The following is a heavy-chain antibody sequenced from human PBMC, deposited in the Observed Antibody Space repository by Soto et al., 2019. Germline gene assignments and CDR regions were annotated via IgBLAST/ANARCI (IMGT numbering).Heavy chain of an antibody. J-gene: IGHJ4*02. D-gene: IGHD6-13*01. CDR1: GGTFSSYT. CDR2: IIPILGIA. CDR3: ASEDQTAAGSFLFDY. Sequence: QVQLVQSGAEVKKPGSSVKVSCKASGGTFSSYTISWVRQAPGQGLEWMGRIIPILGIANYAQKFQGRVTMTADQSTSTAYRALGSLRSEDTALDYCASEDQTAAGSFLFDYWGQGPLVTVSS. V-gene: IGHV1-69*02.